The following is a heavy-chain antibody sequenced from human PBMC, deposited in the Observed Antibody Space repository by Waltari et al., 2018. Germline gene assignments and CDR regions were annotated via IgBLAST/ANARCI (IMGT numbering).Heavy chain of an antibody. CDR3: ARDSSSWSGIDH. D-gene: IGHD6-13*01. CDR2: IYSGGST. J-gene: IGHJ4*02. V-gene: IGHV3-66*02. Sequence: EVQLLESGGGLVQPGGSLRLSCAASGFTFSSYAMSWVRQAPGKGLEWVSVIYSGGSTYYADSVKGRFTISRDNSKNTLYLQMNSLRAEDTAVYYCARDSSSWSGIDHWGQGTLVTVSS. CDR1: GFTFSSYA.